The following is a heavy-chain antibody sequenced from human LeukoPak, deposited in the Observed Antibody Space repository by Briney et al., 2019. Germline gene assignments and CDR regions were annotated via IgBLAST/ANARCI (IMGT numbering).Heavy chain of an antibody. CDR2: IRSSSNYI. D-gene: IGHD2-2*01. Sequence: PGGSLRLSCAASGFTFSSYSMNWVRQAPGKGLEWVSSIRSSSNYIYYADSVKGRFTISRDNAKNSLSLQMNSLRAEDTAVYHCARDVFCSSTSCPVDYWGQGTLVTVSS. J-gene: IGHJ4*02. CDR1: GFTFSSYS. V-gene: IGHV3-21*01. CDR3: ARDVFCSSTSCPVDY.